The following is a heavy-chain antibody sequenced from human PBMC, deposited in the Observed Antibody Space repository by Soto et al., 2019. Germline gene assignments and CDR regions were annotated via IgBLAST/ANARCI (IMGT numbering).Heavy chain of an antibody. CDR1: GFSFSSYT. D-gene: IGHD2-15*01. Sequence: LRLSCTASGFSFSSYTMNWVRQAPGKGLQWVASITNRGTHTYSADPVKGRFTISRDNDKNSLYLQMNNLRAEDTATYYCTRAHEVAWFDSWGLGPLVTVSS. J-gene: IGHJ5*01. CDR2: ITNRGTHT. CDR3: TRAHEVAWFDS. V-gene: IGHV3-21*06.